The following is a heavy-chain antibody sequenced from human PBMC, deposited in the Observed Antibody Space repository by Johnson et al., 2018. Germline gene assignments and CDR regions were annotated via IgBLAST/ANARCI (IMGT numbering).Heavy chain of an antibody. D-gene: IGHD5-24*01. V-gene: IGHV3-30-3*01. CDR2: ISYDGSNK. CDR3: ARDLPDGYNRNDAFDI. J-gene: IGHJ3*02. CDR1: GFTFSSYA. Sequence: QVQLVESGGGVVQPGRSLRLSCAASGFTFSSYAMHWVRQAPGKGLEWVAVISYDGSNKYYADSVKGRFTISRDNSKNTLYLQMNSLRAEDTAVYYCARDLPDGYNRNDAFDIWGKGTMVTVSS.